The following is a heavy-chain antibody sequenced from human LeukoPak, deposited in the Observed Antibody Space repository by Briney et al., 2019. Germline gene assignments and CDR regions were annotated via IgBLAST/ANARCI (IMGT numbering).Heavy chain of an antibody. Sequence: GGSLRLSCAASGFTFSSYGMHWVRQAPGKGLEWVAVISYDESKKYYEDSVKGRCTISRDNSKNTLYLQMNSMRAEDTAVYYCAKDVKLSYDFWSGYLYAHYYGMDVWGQGTTVTVSS. CDR2: ISYDESKK. CDR3: AKDVKLSYDFWSGYLYAHYYGMDV. V-gene: IGHV3-30*18. D-gene: IGHD3-3*01. J-gene: IGHJ6*02. CDR1: GFTFSSYG.